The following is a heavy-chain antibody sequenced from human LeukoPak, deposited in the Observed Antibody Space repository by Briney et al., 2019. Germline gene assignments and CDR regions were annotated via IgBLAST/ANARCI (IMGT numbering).Heavy chain of an antibody. Sequence: SETLSLTCTVSGGSISSSSYYWGWIRQPPGKGLEWIGSIYYSGSTYYNPSLKSRVTITVDTSKNQFSLKLSSVTAADTAVYYCARHDYDFWRMNNWFDPWGQGTLVTVSS. CDR1: GGSISSSSYY. D-gene: IGHD3-3*01. J-gene: IGHJ5*02. V-gene: IGHV4-39*01. CDR2: IYYSGST. CDR3: ARHDYDFWRMNNWFDP.